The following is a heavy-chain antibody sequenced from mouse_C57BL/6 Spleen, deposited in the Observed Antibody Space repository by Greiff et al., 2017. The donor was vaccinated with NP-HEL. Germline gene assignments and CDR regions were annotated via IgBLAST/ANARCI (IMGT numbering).Heavy chain of an antibody. CDR2: IDPSDSYT. D-gene: IGHD1-1*01. J-gene: IGHJ4*01. CDR1: GYTFTSYW. Sequence: QVQLQQPGAELVMPGASVKLSCKASGYTFTSYWMHWVKQRPGQGLEWIGEIDPSDSYTNYNQKFKGKSTLTVDKSASTAYMQLSSLTSEDSAVDYCARVPVYYYGSSHAMDYWGQGTSVTVSS. CDR3: ARVPVYYYGSSHAMDY. V-gene: IGHV1-69*01.